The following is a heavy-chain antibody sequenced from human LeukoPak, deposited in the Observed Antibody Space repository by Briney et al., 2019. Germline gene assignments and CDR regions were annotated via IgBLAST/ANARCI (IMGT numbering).Heavy chain of an antibody. CDR2: ISAYNGNT. Sequence: ASVKVSCKASGYTFTSYGISWVRQAPGQGLEWLGWISAYNGNTNYAQKLQGRVTMTTDTSTSTAYMELRSLRSDDTAVYYCARGPGSIMVRGVIPDYWGQGTLVTVSS. J-gene: IGHJ4*02. D-gene: IGHD3-10*01. CDR3: ARGPGSIMVRGVIPDY. V-gene: IGHV1-18*01. CDR1: GYTFTSYG.